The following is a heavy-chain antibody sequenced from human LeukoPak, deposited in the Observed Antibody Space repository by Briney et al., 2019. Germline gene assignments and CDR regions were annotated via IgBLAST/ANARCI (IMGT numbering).Heavy chain of an antibody. Sequence: SETLSLTCTVSGGSISSSSYYWGWNRQTPGKGLEWIGSIYYTGGTYYNPSLKSRVTISVDTSKNQFSLNLRSVTAADTAVYYCARHGSGPVGATNYWGQGTLVTVSS. D-gene: IGHD1-26*01. V-gene: IGHV4-39*01. J-gene: IGHJ4*02. CDR2: IYYTGGT. CDR1: GGSISSSSYY. CDR3: ARHGSGPVGATNY.